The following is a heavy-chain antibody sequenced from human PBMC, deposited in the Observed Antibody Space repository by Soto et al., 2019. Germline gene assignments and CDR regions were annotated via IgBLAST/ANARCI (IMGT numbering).Heavy chain of an antibody. CDR3: ARDSFRFGYYDSLGRDDY. CDR2: IYYSGST. D-gene: IGHD3-22*01. CDR1: GGSISSGDYY. Sequence: SETLSLTCTVSGGSISSGDYYWSWIRQPPGKGLEWIGYIYYSGSTYYNPSLKSRVTISVDTSKNQFSLKLSSVTAADTAVYYCARDSFRFGYYDSLGRDDYWGQGTLVTVSS. V-gene: IGHV4-30-4*01. J-gene: IGHJ4*02.